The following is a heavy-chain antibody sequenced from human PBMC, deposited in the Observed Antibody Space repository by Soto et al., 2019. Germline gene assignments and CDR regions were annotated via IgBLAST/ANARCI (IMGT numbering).Heavy chain of an antibody. Sequence: ASVKVSCKASGYTFTNYGISWVRQAPGQGLEWMGWINVYNGNTKYAQKVQGRVTMTTDTSTSTAYMELRSLRSDDTAVYYCARERGYGDYDSGYWGQGTLVTVSS. D-gene: IGHD4-17*01. CDR3: ARERGYGDYDSGY. CDR2: INVYNGNT. V-gene: IGHV1-18*01. CDR1: GYTFTNYG. J-gene: IGHJ4*02.